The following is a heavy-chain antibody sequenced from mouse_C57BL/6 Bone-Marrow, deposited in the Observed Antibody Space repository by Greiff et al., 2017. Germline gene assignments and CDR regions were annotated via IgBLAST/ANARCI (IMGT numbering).Heavy chain of an antibody. D-gene: IGHD1-1*01. V-gene: IGHV1-56*01. CDR3: HDYYGSSRFYWYFDV. J-gene: IGHJ1*03. Sequence: VKVVESGPELVRPGASVKISCKAPGYTFTSHWMQWVRQRPGQGLEWIGEIFPGSGSTYYNEKFKGKATLTVDTSSSTAYMQLSSLTSEDSAVYFCHDYYGSSRFYWYFDVWGTGTTVTVSS. CDR1: GYTFTSHW. CDR2: IFPGSGST.